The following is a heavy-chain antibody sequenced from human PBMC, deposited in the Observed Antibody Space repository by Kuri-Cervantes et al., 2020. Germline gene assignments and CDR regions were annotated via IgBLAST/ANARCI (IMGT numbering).Heavy chain of an antibody. CDR1: GFTFSSYW. D-gene: IGHD3-9*01. CDR3: AKHHPLVLRYFDTHWYFDL. CDR2: INSDGSST. Sequence: GESLKISCAASGFTFSSYWMHWVRQAPGKGLVWVSRINSDGSSTSYADSVKGRFTISRDNSKNTLFLQMNSLRAEDTAIYYCAKHHPLVLRYFDTHWYFDLWGRGTLVTVSS. V-gene: IGHV3-74*01. J-gene: IGHJ2*01.